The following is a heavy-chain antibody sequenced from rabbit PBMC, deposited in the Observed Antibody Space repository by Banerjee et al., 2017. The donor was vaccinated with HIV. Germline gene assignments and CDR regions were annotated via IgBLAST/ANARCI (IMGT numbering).Heavy chain of an antibody. Sequence: QSLEESGGDLVKPEGSLTLTCTASGFSFSSKYVMCWVRQAPGEGLEWIGCIGIGSGTTYYASWAKGRFTISKTSSTTVTLQMTSLTAADTATYFCARDPVSGGYNHNLWGPGTLVTVS. D-gene: IGHD1-1*01. CDR2: IGIGSGTT. CDR1: GFSFSSKYV. J-gene: IGHJ4*01. CDR3: ARDPVSGGYNHNL. V-gene: IGHV1S40*01.